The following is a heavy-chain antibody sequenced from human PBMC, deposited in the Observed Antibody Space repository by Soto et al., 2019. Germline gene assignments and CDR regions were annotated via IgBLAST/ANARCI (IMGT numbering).Heavy chain of an antibody. CDR2: MYHIGST. D-gene: IGHD6-19*01. Sequence: SETLSLTGAVSGGSISSSNWWSWARQPPGKGLEWIGEMYHIGSTNYNPSVKSRVTISVDMSKSQLSLKLSSVTAADTAVYYCARGSGVAVAGTGIDAFDIWGQGTMV. CDR3: ARGSGVAVAGTGIDAFDI. J-gene: IGHJ3*02. V-gene: IGHV4-4*02. CDR1: GGSISSSNW.